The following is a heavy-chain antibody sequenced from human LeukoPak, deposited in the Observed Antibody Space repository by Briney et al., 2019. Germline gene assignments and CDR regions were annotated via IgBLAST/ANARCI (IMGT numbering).Heavy chain of an antibody. Sequence: GGSLRLSCAASGFTFSHFWMSWVRQAPGRGLEWVAVIWYDGSNKDYADSVKGRFTISRDNSKNTLFLQMNSLTAEDTAVYYCARDNHPSIAVAAYWGQGALVTVSS. D-gene: IGHD6-19*01. CDR3: ARDNHPSIAVAAY. CDR2: IWYDGSNK. CDR1: GFTFSHFW. J-gene: IGHJ4*02. V-gene: IGHV3-33*08.